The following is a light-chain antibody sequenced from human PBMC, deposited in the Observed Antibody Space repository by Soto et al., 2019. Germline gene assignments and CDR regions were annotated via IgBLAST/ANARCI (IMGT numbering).Light chain of an antibody. V-gene: IGKV3D-20*02. CDR1: QSVSNIY. Sequence: LVLTQSPGTLSLSPGETATLSCRASQSVSNIYLGWYQQKPGQAPRLLIFDGSSRATGIPARFSASGTGTDFTLTISDVQPEDFAVYYCHQRQSWPRTFGQGTKVDIK. J-gene: IGKJ1*01. CDR3: HQRQSWPRT. CDR2: DGS.